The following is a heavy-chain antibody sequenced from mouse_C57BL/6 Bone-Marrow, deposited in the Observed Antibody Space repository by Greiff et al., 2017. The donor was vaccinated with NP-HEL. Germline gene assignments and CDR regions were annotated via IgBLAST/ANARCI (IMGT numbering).Heavy chain of an antibody. V-gene: IGHV5-17*01. J-gene: IGHJ3*01. CDR1: GFTFSDYG. Sequence: EVKLMESGGGLVKPGGSLKLSCAASGFTFSDYGMHWVRQAPEKGLEWVAYISSGSSTIYYADKVKGRFTISRDNAKNTLFMQMTRLRSEDTAMYYCAREGACWDDWLAYWGRGTLVTVSA. D-gene: IGHD4-1*01. CDR3: AREGACWDDWLAY. CDR2: ISSGSSTI.